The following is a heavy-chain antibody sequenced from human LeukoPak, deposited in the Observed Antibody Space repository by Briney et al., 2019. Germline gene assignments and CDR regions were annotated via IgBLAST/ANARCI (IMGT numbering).Heavy chain of an antibody. Sequence: SETLSLTCTVSGGSISSYYWSWIRQPAGKGLEWIGRIYTSGSTNYNPSLKSRVTMSVDTSKNQFSLKLSSVTAADTAVYYCARLVREVRTYYFDYWGQGTLVTVSS. D-gene: IGHD3-10*01. CDR3: ARLVREVRTYYFDY. V-gene: IGHV4-4*07. CDR2: IYTSGST. J-gene: IGHJ4*02. CDR1: GGSISSYY.